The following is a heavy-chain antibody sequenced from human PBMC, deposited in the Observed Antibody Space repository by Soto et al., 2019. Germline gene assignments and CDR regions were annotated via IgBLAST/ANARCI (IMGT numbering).Heavy chain of an antibody. D-gene: IGHD5-12*01. V-gene: IGHV3-64D*08. Sequence: GGSLRLSCSASGFTFSSYAMHWVRQAPGKGLEYVSAISSNGGSTYYADSVKGRFTISSDNSKKTLYLQMSSLRAEDTAVYYCVKDPEMATMTPFDYWGQGTLVTVSS. CDR3: VKDPEMATMTPFDY. CDR2: ISSNGGST. CDR1: GFTFSSYA. J-gene: IGHJ4*02.